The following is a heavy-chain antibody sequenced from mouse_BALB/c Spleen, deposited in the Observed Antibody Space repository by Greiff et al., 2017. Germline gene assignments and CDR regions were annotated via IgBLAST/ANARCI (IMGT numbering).Heavy chain of an antibody. CDR1: GFAFSSYD. CDR2: ISSGGGST. V-gene: IGHV5-12-1*01. D-gene: IGHD1-2*01. Sequence: EVQLVESGGGLVKPGGSLKLSCAASGFAFSSYDMSWVRQTPEKRLEWVAYISSGGGSTYYPDTVKGRFTISRDNAKNTLYLQMSSLKSEDTAMYYCARQFITTATDAMDYWGQGTSVTVSS. J-gene: IGHJ4*01. CDR3: ARQFITTATDAMDY.